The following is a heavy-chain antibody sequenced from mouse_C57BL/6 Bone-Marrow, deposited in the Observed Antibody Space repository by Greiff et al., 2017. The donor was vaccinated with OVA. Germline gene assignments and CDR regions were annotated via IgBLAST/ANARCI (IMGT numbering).Heavy chain of an antibody. J-gene: IGHJ2*01. V-gene: IGHV1-15*01. D-gene: IGHD1-1*01. CDR2: IDPETGGT. Sequence: QVQLQQSGAELVRPGASVTLSCKASGYTFTDYEMHWVKQTPVHGLEWIGAIDPETGGTAYNQKFKGKAILTADKSSSTAYMELRSLTSEDSAVYYCTRGGVARSYFDYWGQGTTLTVSS. CDR3: TRGGVARSYFDY. CDR1: GYTFTDYE.